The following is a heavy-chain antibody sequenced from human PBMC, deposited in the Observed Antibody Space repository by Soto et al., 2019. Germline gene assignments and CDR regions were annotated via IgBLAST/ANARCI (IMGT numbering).Heavy chain of an antibody. CDR3: ASGYCSGGSCYRY. CDR2: INSDGSST. Sequence: GGSLRLSCAASGFTFSSYWMHWVRQAPGKGLVWVSRINSDGSSTSYADSVKGRFTISRDNAKNTLYLQMNSLRAEDTAVYYCASGYCSGGSCYRYWGQGTLVTVSS. V-gene: IGHV3-74*01. D-gene: IGHD2-15*01. CDR1: GFTFSSYW. J-gene: IGHJ4*02.